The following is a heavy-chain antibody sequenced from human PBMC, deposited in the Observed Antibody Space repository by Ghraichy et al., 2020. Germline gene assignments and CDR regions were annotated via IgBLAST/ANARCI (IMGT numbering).Heavy chain of an antibody. CDR2: IYWDDDK. J-gene: IGHJ4*02. D-gene: IGHD3-22*01. CDR1: GFSLSTRGVG. CDR3: AHRRPYYDSVGYLSRRGNCCDF. Sequence: SGPTLVKPTQTLTLTCTFSGFSLSTRGVGVGWIRQPPGKALEWLTLIYWDDDKRYSPSLNNRLTITKDTSKNQVVLTMTNMDPVDTATYYCAHRRPYYDSVGYLSRRGNCCDFWGEGTVVTVPS. V-gene: IGHV2-5*02.